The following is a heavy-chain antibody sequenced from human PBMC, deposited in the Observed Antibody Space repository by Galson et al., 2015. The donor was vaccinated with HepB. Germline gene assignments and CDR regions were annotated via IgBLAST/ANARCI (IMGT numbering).Heavy chain of an antibody. D-gene: IGHD1-14*01. CDR3: ARTRSLGPDDAFDV. CDR1: GFTVSINY. J-gene: IGHJ3*01. Sequence: SLRLSCAASGFTVSINYMSWLRQAPGKGLEWVSTFYSGGTTYYADSVKGRFTISRDDSKNTLDLQMDSLRAEDTAVYYCARTRSLGPDDAFDVWGQGTMVTVSS. CDR2: FYSGGTT. V-gene: IGHV3-53*01.